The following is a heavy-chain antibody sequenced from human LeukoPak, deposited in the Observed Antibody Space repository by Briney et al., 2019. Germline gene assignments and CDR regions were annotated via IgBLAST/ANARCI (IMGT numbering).Heavy chain of an antibody. Sequence: GGSLRLSCAASGFTFDNYAMTWVRQAAGKGLEWVSTISGGGGNANYADSLKGRFTISRDNSKSMLYLQMNSLRVEDTAVYYCAQDSPGDSYKFYLGQGTLVTVAS. J-gene: IGHJ4*02. CDR3: AQDSPGDSYKFY. CDR2: ISGGGGNA. V-gene: IGHV3-23*01. D-gene: IGHD3-10*01. CDR1: GFTFDNYA.